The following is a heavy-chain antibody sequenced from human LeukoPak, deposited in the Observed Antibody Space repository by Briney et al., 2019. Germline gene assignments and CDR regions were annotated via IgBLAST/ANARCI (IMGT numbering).Heavy chain of an antibody. CDR3: AKDHAGGAFDDDAFDI. J-gene: IGHJ3*02. CDR1: GLIFSDNA. Sequence: GGSLRLSCAASGLIFSDNAMSWVRQSPGKGLEWVSAISGSGGSTYYADSVKGRFTISRDNSKNTLYLQMNSLRAEDTAVYYCAKDHAGGAFDDDAFDIWGQGTMVTVSS. D-gene: IGHD2-8*02. CDR2: ISGSGGST. V-gene: IGHV3-23*01.